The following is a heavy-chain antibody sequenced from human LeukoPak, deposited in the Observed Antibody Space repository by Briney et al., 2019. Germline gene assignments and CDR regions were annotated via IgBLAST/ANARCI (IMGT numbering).Heavy chain of an antibody. Sequence: PGGSLRLSCAASGFTFSTHSMTWVRQAPGKGLEWVSSITGTASYIYYAGSVKGRFTISRDNARNSLYLQMSSLRDDDTALYYCARVGASGSFDFWGQGTLVTVSS. V-gene: IGHV3-21*01. CDR3: ARVGASGSFDF. J-gene: IGHJ4*02. CDR2: ITGTASYI. D-gene: IGHD3-10*01. CDR1: GFTFSTHS.